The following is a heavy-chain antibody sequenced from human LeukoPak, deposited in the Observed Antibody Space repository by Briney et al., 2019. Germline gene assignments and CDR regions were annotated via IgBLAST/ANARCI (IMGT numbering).Heavy chain of an antibody. CDR1: GFTFSSYA. CDR2: ISSSSSTI. CDR3: AGDYYGDYDDY. D-gene: IGHD3-22*01. Sequence: GGSLRLSCAASGFTFSSYAMSWVRQAPGKGLEWVSYISSSSSTIYYADSVKGRFTISRDNAKNSLYLQMNSLRAEDTAVYYCAGDYYGDYDDYWGQGTLVTVSS. J-gene: IGHJ4*02. V-gene: IGHV3-48*01.